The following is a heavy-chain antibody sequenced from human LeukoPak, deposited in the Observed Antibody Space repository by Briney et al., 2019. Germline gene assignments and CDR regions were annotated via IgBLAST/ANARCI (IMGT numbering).Heavy chain of an antibody. J-gene: IGHJ4*02. CDR2: ISGSGGST. CDR1: GFTFSTYA. D-gene: IGHD3-10*01. Sequence: PGGSLRLSCAASGFTFSTYAVSWVRQAPGKGLEWVSAISGSGGSTYYADSVKGRFTISRDNSKNSLYLQMNSLKAEDTAVYYCAKADYYADHLFDYWGQGTLVTVSS. V-gene: IGHV3-23*01. CDR3: AKADYYADHLFDY.